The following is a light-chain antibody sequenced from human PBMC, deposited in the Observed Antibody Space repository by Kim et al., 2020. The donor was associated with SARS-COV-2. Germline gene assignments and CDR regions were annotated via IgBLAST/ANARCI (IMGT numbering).Light chain of an antibody. V-gene: IGLV2-11*01. CDR2: DVN. CDR3: CSYAGSYILV. J-gene: IGLJ3*02. CDR1: NSDVGGYNY. Sequence: GQSSTISFTGTNSDVGGYNYVSWYQHRPGKAPKLMIYDVNKRPSGVPDRFSGSKSGNTASLAISGLQAEDEADYYCCSYAGSYILVFGGGTQLTVL.